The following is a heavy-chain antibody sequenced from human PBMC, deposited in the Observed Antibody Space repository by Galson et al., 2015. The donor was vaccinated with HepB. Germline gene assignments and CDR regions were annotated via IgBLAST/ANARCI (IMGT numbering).Heavy chain of an antibody. V-gene: IGHV3-23*01. CDR3: AKAAPTMIVVPNAFDI. CDR2: ISGSGGST. J-gene: IGHJ3*02. D-gene: IGHD3-22*01. CDR1: GFTFSSYA. Sequence: SLRLSCAASGFTFSSYAMSWVRQAPGKGLEWVSAISGSGGSTYYADSVKGRFTISRDNSKNTLYLQMNSLRAEDTAVYYCAKAAPTMIVVPNAFDIWGQGTMVTVSS.